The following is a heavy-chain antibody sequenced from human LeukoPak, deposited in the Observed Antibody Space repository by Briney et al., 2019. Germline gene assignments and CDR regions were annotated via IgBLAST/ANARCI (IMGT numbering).Heavy chain of an antibody. J-gene: IGHJ4*02. CDR1: GFTFSSYA. V-gene: IGHV3-23*01. Sequence: GGSLRLSCAASGFTFSSYAMSWVRQAPGKGLEWVATISGSGGTTYYAGSVEGRFTISRDNSKNTLYLQMNSLTAEDTALYYCARGGVGHRHFDYWGQGTLVTVSS. D-gene: IGHD3-10*01. CDR2: ISGSGGTT. CDR3: ARGGVGHRHFDY.